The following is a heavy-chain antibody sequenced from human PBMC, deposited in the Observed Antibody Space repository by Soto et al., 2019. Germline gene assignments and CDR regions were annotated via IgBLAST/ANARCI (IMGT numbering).Heavy chain of an antibody. CDR3: ARAREIDRFRFAKDYYYYMDV. J-gene: IGHJ6*03. D-gene: IGHD2-21*01. CDR2: ISSNGGST. V-gene: IGHV3-64*01. CDR1: GFTFSSYA. Sequence: GGSLRLSCAASGFTFSSYAMHWVRQAPGKGLEYVSAISSNGGSTYYANSVKGRFTISRDNSKNTLYLQMGSLRAEDMAVYYCARAREIDRFRFAKDYYYYMDVWGKGTTVTVSS.